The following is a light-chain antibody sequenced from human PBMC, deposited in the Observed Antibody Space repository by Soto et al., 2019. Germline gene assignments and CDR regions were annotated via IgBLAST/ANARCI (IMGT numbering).Light chain of an antibody. CDR2: EVS. J-gene: IGLJ1*01. CDR1: SSDVGSYNL. V-gene: IGLV2-23*02. CDR3: CSYAGSSTFHV. Sequence: QSVLTQPASVSGSPGQSITISCTGTSSDVGSYNLVSWYQQHPGKAPKLMIYEVSKRPSGVSNRFPGSKSGNTASLTISGPQAEDEADYYCCSYAGSSTFHVFGTGTKVTVL.